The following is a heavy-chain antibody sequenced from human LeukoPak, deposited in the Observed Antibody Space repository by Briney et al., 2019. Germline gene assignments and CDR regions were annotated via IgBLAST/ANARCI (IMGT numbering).Heavy chain of an antibody. J-gene: IGHJ6*03. CDR3: ARAPYYYDSSGYYCCYYYYYMDV. V-gene: IGHV1-69*06. D-gene: IGHD3-22*01. CDR2: IIPIFGTA. CDR1: GYTFTSYD. Sequence: SVKVSCKASGYTFTSYDINWVRQATGQGLEWMGGIIPIFGTANYAQKFQGRVTITADKSTSTAYMELSSLRSEDTAVYYCARAPYYYDSSGYYCCYYYYYMDVWGKGTTVTVSS.